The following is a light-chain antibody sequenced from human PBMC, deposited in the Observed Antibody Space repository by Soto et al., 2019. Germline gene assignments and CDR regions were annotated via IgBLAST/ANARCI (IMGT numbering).Light chain of an antibody. CDR3: SSYARSNSVV. Sequence: QSALTQPASVSGSPGQSITISCTGTSSDVGGYNYVSWYQQRPGKAPKLMIHEVGNRPSGVSNRFSGSKSGNTASLTISGLQAEDEADYYCSSYARSNSVVFGGGTKLTVL. J-gene: IGLJ2*01. V-gene: IGLV2-14*01. CDR1: SSDVGGYNY. CDR2: EVG.